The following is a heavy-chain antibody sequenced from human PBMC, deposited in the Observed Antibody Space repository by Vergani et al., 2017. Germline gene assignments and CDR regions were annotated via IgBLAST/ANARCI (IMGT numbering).Heavy chain of an antibody. Sequence: EVQLVESGGGLVQPGGSLRLSCAASGFTFSSYEMNWVRQAPGKGLEWVSYISSSGSTIYYADSVKGRFTISRDNAKNSLYLQMNSLRAEDTAVYYCARDIVVVVAATHYYYGMDVWGQGTTVTVSS. V-gene: IGHV3-48*03. CDR3: ARDIVVVVAATHYYYGMDV. J-gene: IGHJ6*02. D-gene: IGHD2-15*01. CDR2: ISSSGSTI. CDR1: GFTFSSYE.